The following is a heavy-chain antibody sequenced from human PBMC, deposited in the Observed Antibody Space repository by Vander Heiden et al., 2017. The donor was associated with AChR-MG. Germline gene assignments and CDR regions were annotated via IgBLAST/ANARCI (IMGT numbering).Heavy chain of an antibody. Sequence: EVQLVESGGGLVKPGGSLRLSCAASGFSCSNYPMHWVRQAPGKGLEWVSSISSSSSFIYYADSVKGRFTISRDNAKNSLYLQMNGLRVEDTAVYYCARVQGSLVPADLYYMDVWGKGTTVTVS. D-gene: IGHD2-2*01. CDR1: GFSCSNYP. CDR2: ISSSSSFI. CDR3: ARVQGSLVPADLYYMDV. V-gene: IGHV3-21*01. J-gene: IGHJ6*03.